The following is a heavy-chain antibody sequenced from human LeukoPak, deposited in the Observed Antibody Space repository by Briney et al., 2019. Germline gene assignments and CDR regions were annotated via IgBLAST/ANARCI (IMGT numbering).Heavy chain of an antibody. Sequence: PSETLSLTCTVSGGSISSGGYYWSWIRQHPGKGLEWIGYIYYSGSTYYNPSLKSRVTISVDTSKNQFSLKLSSVTAADTAVYYCARVLRDPIVVAFDPWGQGTLVTVSS. CDR3: ARVLRDPIVVAFDP. V-gene: IGHV4-31*03. CDR1: GGSISSGGYY. CDR2: IYYSGST. J-gene: IGHJ5*02. D-gene: IGHD3-22*01.